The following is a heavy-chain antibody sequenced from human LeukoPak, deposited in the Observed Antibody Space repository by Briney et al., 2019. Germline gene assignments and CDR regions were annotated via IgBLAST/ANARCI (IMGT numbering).Heavy chain of an antibody. Sequence: ASVKVSCKASGYTFTSYGISWVRQAPGQGLEWMGWISAYNGNTNYAQKLQGRVTMTTDTSTSTAYMELSSLRSEDTAVYYCARVRGIQLWLLHYFDYWGQGTLVTVSS. CDR2: ISAYNGNT. V-gene: IGHV1-18*01. D-gene: IGHD5-18*01. J-gene: IGHJ4*02. CDR3: ARVRGIQLWLLHYFDY. CDR1: GYTFTSYG.